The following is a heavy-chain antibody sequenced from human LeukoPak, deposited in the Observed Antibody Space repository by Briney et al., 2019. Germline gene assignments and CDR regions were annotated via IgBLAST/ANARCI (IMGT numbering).Heavy chain of an antibody. V-gene: IGHV4-39*07. CDR2: IYYSGTT. D-gene: IGHD6-19*01. CDR3: ARVGIAVASPFFDY. Sequence: SETLSLTCTVSGGSISSSSYYWGWIRQPPGKGLEWIGSIYYSGTTNYNPSLKSRVTISVDTSKNQFSLKLGSVTAADTAVYYCARVGIAVASPFFDYWGQGTLVTVSS. CDR1: GGSISSSSYY. J-gene: IGHJ4*02.